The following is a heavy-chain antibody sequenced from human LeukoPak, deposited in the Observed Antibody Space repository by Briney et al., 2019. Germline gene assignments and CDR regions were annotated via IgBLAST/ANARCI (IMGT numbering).Heavy chain of an antibody. V-gene: IGHV4-4*07. CDR2: IYTSGST. Sequence: PSETLSLTCTVSGGSISSYYWSWIRQPAGKGLEWIGRIYTSGSTNYNPSLKSRVTMSVDTSKNQFSLKLSSVTAADMAVYYCARVDLGGSGYFFDLWGQGALVTVSS. CDR3: ARVDLGGSGYFFDL. CDR1: GGSISSYY. D-gene: IGHD3-22*01. J-gene: IGHJ4*02.